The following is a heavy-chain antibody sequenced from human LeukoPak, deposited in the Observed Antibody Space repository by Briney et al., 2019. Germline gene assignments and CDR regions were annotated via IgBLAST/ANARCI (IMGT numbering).Heavy chain of an antibody. CDR1: GFTFSSYG. V-gene: IGHV3-23*01. D-gene: IGHD3-9*01. J-gene: IGHJ5*02. Sequence: GSLRLPCSASGFTFSSYGMSWVRQAPGEGLEGVSAISGSGGSTYYADSVKGRFTISRDNSKNTLYLQMNSLRAEDTAVYYCAKVGFDWLSWFDPWGQGTLVTVSS. CDR3: AKVGFDWLSWFDP. CDR2: ISGSGGST.